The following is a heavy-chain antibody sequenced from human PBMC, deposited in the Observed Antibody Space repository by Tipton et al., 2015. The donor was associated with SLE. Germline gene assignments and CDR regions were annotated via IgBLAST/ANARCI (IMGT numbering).Heavy chain of an antibody. D-gene: IGHD3-22*01. Sequence: TLSLTCTVSGGSISLYYWNWIRQPAGKGLEWIGRIFSGVSANYNPSLKSRVTMSVDTSKDQLSLKLNSVTAADTAVYYCARTYYYDSDGYHLEYFDTWGQGTLVTVSS. CDR3: ARTYYYDSDGYHLEYFDT. CDR2: IFSGVSA. J-gene: IGHJ4*02. V-gene: IGHV4-4*07. CDR1: GGSISLYY.